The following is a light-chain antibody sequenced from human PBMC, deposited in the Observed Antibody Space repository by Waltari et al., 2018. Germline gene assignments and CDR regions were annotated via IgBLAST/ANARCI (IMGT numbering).Light chain of an antibody. CDR3: SLDMGSCIWV. V-gene: IGLV8-61*01. CDR2: KAN. Sequence: QTVVTQEPSLSVSPGGTVTLTCALSSGSPSTTSYATWTQQTPGQAPRTLVYKANASSSGVPDRVSGSILANTAALSISGAQADDESEYYSSLDMGSCIWVFGRGTRLTVL. CDR1: SGSPSTTSY. J-gene: IGLJ3*02.